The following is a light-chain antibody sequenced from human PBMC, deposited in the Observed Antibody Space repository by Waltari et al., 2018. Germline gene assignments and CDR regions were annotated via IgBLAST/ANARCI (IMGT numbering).Light chain of an antibody. V-gene: IGKV3-11*01. CDR1: QSVSTH. CDR3: QQYSNWTPYT. Sequence: EIVMTQSPATLSLSPGETATLSCRASQSVSTHLAWYQQRPGQAPRLLIYDASNRATGIPARFRGSGSGTDFTLTISSLQAEDFAVYYCQQYSNWTPYTFGQGTRLEIK. CDR2: DAS. J-gene: IGKJ2*01.